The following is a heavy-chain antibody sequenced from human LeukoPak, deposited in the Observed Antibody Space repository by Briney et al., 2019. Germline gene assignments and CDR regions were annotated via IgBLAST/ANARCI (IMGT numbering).Heavy chain of an antibody. Sequence: SETLSLTCAVYGGSFSGYYWSWIRQPPGKGLEWIGEINHSGGTNYNPSLKSRVTISVDTSKNQFSLKLSSVTAADTAVYYCARGRPSGYYFLTLDARFDYWGQGTLVTVSS. CDR2: INHSGGT. CDR1: GGSFSGYY. J-gene: IGHJ4*02. CDR3: ARGRPSGYYFLTLDARFDY. D-gene: IGHD3-3*01. V-gene: IGHV4-34*01.